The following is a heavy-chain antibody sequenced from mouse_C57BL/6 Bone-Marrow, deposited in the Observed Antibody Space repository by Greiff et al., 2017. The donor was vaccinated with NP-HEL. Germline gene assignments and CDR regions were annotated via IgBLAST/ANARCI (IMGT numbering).Heavy chain of an antibody. CDR3: ARSGDYYGSSPHYYAMDY. D-gene: IGHD1-1*01. CDR2: IDPSDSYT. J-gene: IGHJ4*01. Sequence: QVQLQQPGAELVRPGTSVKLSCKASGYTFTSYWMHWVKQRPGQGLEWIGVIDPSDSYTNYNQKFKGKATLTVDTSSSTAYMQLSSLTSEDSAVYYCARSGDYYGSSPHYYAMDYWGQGTSVTVSS. CDR1: GYTFTSYW. V-gene: IGHV1-59*01.